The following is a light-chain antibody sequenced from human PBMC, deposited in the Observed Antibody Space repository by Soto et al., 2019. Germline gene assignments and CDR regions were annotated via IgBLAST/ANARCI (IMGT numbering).Light chain of an antibody. Sequence: EIVLTQSPGTLSLSPGERATLSCRASHSVNSNYLAWYRQRPGQAPRLLIYGASTRATGVPDTFSGRGSGTDFTLTIRRLEPEDFAVYYCQPYGDSPVTFGQGTRLEIK. V-gene: IGKV3-20*01. J-gene: IGKJ5*01. CDR3: QPYGDSPVT. CDR1: HSVNSNY. CDR2: GAS.